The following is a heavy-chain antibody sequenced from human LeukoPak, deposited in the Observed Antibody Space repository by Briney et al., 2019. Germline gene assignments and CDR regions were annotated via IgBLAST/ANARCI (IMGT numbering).Heavy chain of an antibody. CDR1: GFTFSSYW. Sequence: PVGSLRLSCAAPGFTFSSYWMHWVRQAPGKGLVWVSRINSDGSSTSYADSVKGRFTISRDNAKNTLYLQMNSLRAEDTAVYYCARRYSGDDLGAFDIWGQGTMVTVSS. V-gene: IGHV3-74*01. CDR3: ARRYSGDDLGAFDI. CDR2: INSDGSST. D-gene: IGHD5-12*01. J-gene: IGHJ3*02.